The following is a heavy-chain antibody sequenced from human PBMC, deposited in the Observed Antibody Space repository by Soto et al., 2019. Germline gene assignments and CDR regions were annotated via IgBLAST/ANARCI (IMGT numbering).Heavy chain of an antibody. CDR2: IYYSGST. D-gene: IGHD2-21*02. CDR3: ARELGGGNSGAYGMDV. CDR1: GGSISSGDYY. V-gene: IGHV4-30-4*01. J-gene: IGHJ6*02. Sequence: SETLSLTCTVSGGSISSGDYYWSWIRQPPGKGLEWIGYIYYSGSTYYNPSLKSRVTISVDTSKIQFSLKLSSVTAADTAVYYCARELGGGNSGAYGMDVWGQGTTVTVSS.